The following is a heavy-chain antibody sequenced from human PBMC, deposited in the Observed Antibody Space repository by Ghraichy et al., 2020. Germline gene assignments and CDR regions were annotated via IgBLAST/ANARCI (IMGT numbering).Heavy chain of an antibody. D-gene: IGHD3-10*01. Sequence: ASVKVSCKASGYTFTDYTMHWVRQAPGQGLEWMGWINPNTGGRNFAQKFQGSRLTMTSDTSINTVYMELNRLTSDDTAVYYCATPRTPILEDPYGSGAPTGRWGQGTLVTVSS. V-gene: IGHV1-2*02. J-gene: IGHJ4*02. CDR1: GYTFTDYT. CDR3: ATPRTPILEDPYGSGAPTGR. CDR2: INPNTGGR.